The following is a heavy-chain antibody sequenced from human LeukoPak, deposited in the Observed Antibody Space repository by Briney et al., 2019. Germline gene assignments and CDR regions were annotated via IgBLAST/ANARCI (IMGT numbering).Heavy chain of an antibody. CDR1: GYTLTELS. CDR3: ARFTDNSGSYWASPKRFFDY. D-gene: IGHD3-22*01. CDR2: FDPEDGET. J-gene: IGHJ4*02. Sequence: ASVKVSCKVSGYTLTELSMHWVRQAPGKGLEWMGGFDPEDGETIYAQKFQGRVTMTEDTSTDTAYMELSSLRSEDTAMYYCARFTDNSGSYWASPKRFFDYWGQGTLVTVSS. V-gene: IGHV1-24*01.